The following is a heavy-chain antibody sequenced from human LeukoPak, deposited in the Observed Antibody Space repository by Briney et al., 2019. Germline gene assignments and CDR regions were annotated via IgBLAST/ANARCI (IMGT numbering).Heavy chain of an antibody. CDR1: GFTFSTYV. CDR2: ISASGGST. Sequence: GGSLRLSCAASGFTFSTYVMSWVRQAPGKGLEGVSGISASGGSTYYADSVKGRFTISRDNSKNTLYLQMNSLRAEDTAVYYCAKQVRGRTASGQHFDYWGQGTLVTVSS. J-gene: IGHJ4*02. CDR3: AKQVRGRTASGQHFDY. D-gene: IGHD3-16*01. V-gene: IGHV3-23*01.